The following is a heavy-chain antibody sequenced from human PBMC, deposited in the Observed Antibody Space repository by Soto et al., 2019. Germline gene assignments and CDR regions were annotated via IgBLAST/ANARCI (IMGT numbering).Heavy chain of an antibody. CDR1: GGSISSYY. J-gene: IGHJ4*02. Sequence: PSETLSLTCTVVGGSISSYYWSWIRQPPGKGLEWIGYIYYSGSTNYNPSLKSRVTISVDTSKNQFSLKLSSVTAADTAVYYCGVVVAATSTFDYWGQGTLVTVSS. CDR3: GVVVAATSTFDY. CDR2: IYYSGST. V-gene: IGHV4-59*01. D-gene: IGHD2-15*01.